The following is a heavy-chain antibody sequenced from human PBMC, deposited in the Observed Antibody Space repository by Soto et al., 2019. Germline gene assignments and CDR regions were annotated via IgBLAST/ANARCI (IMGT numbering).Heavy chain of an antibody. Sequence: QVQLVQSGAEVKKPGSSVKVSCKASGGTFSSYAISWVRQAPGQGLEWMGGIIPIFGTANYAQKFQGRVTITADESTSTAYMELSSLRSEDTAVYYCASSVLGYCSSTSCLKDNYFDYWGQGTLVTVSS. V-gene: IGHV1-69*01. J-gene: IGHJ4*02. CDR3: ASSVLGYCSSTSCLKDNYFDY. D-gene: IGHD2-2*01. CDR1: GGTFSSYA. CDR2: IIPIFGTA.